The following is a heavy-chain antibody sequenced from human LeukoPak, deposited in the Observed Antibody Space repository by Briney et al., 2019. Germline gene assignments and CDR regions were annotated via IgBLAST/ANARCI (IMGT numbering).Heavy chain of an antibody. J-gene: IGHJ4*02. V-gene: IGHV3-30-3*01. CDR2: ISYDGSNK. CDR3: ARDRSGWYFDY. CDR1: GFTFSSYA. Sequence: GGSLRLSCAASGFTFSSYAMHWVRQAPGKGLEWVAVISYDGSNKYYADSVKGLFTISRDNSKNTLYLQMNSLRAEDTAVYYCARDRSGWYFDYWGQGTLVTVSS. D-gene: IGHD6-19*01.